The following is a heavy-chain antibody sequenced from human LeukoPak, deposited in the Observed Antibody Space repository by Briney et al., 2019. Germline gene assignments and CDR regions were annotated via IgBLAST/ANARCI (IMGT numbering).Heavy chain of an antibody. D-gene: IGHD2-2*01. V-gene: IGHV1-69*13. CDR3: ARDPRRCSSTSCYPRYYYYYIDV. Sequence: ASVKVSCKASGYTFTSCDISWVGQAPGQGVEWMGGSIPIFGTANYEQKFQGRGTITADESTSTAYMELSSLRSEDTAVYYCARDPRRCSSTSCYPRYYYYYIDVWGKGTTVTVSS. J-gene: IGHJ6*03. CDR1: GYTFTSCD. CDR2: SIPIFGTA.